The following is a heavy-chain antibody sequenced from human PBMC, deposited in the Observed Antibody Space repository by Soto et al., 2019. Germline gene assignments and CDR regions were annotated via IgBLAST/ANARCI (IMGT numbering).Heavy chain of an antibody. J-gene: IGHJ4*02. CDR1: GGTFSSYS. CDR2: IIPIFGTA. Sequence: QVQLVQSGAEVKKPGSSVKVSCKASGGTFSSYSINWVRQAPGQGLEWMGEIIPIFGTANYAQKFQGRVTITADESTSTAYMELSSLRSADTAGYYCARDGGRHSGGIDYWGQGTLVTVSS. D-gene: IGHD1-26*01. CDR3: ARDGGRHSGGIDY. V-gene: IGHV1-69*01.